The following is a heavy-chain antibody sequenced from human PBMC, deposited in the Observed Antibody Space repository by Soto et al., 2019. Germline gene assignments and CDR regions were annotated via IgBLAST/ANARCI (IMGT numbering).Heavy chain of an antibody. V-gene: IGHV1-69*01. CDR2: IIPIFGTA. D-gene: IGHD3-16*02. J-gene: IGHJ4*02. CDR3: ARTYYDYVWGSYRYMDY. Sequence: QVQLVQSGAEVKKPGSSVKVSCKASGGTFSSYAISWVRQAPGQGLEWMGGIIPIFGTANYAQKFQGRVTINANESTSTAYMELSSVRSEDTAVYYCARTYYDYVWGSYRYMDYWGQGTLVTVSS. CDR1: GGTFSSYA.